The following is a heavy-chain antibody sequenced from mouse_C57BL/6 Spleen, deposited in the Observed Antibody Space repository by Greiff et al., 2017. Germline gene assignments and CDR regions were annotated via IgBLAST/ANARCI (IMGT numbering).Heavy chain of an antibody. CDR3: TTLLYYGSSYPFAY. V-gene: IGHV6-6*01. Sequence: EVKLVESGGGLVQPGGSMKLSCAASGFTFSDAWMDWVRQSPEKGLEWVAEIRNKANNHATYYAESVKGRFTISRDDSKSSVYLQMNSLRAEDTGIYYCTTLLYYGSSYPFAYWGQGTLVTVSA. CDR1: GFTFSDAW. J-gene: IGHJ3*01. CDR2: IRNKANNHAT. D-gene: IGHD1-1*01.